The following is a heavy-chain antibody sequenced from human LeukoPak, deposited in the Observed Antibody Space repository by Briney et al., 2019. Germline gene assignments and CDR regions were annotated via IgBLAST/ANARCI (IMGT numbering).Heavy chain of an antibody. D-gene: IGHD6-13*01. CDR3: ARVGYSSSWSSTGDAFDI. J-gene: IGHJ3*02. Sequence: SETLSLTCTVSGGSISSYYWSWIRQPAGKGPEWIGRIYTSGSTNYNPSLKSRVTISVDKSKNQFSLKLSSVTAADTAVYYCARVGYSSSWSSTGDAFDIWGQGTMVTVSS. CDR2: IYTSGST. CDR1: GGSISSYY. V-gene: IGHV4-4*07.